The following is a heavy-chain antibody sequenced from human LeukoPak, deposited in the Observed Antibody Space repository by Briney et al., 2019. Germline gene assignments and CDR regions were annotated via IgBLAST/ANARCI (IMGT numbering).Heavy chain of an antibody. D-gene: IGHD2-2*01. J-gene: IGHJ6*02. Sequence: SGGSLRLSCAASGFTFSSCGMHWVRQAPGKGLEWVAVISYDGSNKYYADSVKGRCTISRDNSKNTLYMQMNSLRAEDTAVYYCAKSRYCSSTSCSEPRLYYYNGMDVWGQGTTVTVSS. V-gene: IGHV3-30*18. CDR2: ISYDGSNK. CDR1: GFTFSSCG. CDR3: AKSRYCSSTSCSEPRLYYYNGMDV.